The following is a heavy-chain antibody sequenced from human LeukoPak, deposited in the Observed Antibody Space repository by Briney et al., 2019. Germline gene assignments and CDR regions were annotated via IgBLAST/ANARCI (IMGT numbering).Heavy chain of an antibody. Sequence: PSETLSLTCAVYGGTFSGYSWSWIRQPPGKGLEWIGEINHSGSTNYNPSLKSRVTISVDTSKNQFSLKLSPVTAADTAVYYCAREGLRSGEEDYYYMDVWGKGTTVTVSS. D-gene: IGHD3-3*01. CDR1: GGTFSGYS. CDR3: AREGLRSGEEDYYYMDV. CDR2: INHSGST. J-gene: IGHJ6*03. V-gene: IGHV4-34*01.